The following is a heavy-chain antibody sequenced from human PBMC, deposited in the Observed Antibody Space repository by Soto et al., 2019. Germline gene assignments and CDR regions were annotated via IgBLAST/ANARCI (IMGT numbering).Heavy chain of an antibody. CDR1: GFTFSSYS. V-gene: IGHV3-21*01. D-gene: IGHD3-10*01. CDR2: ISSSSSYI. Sequence: EVQLVESGGGLVKPGGSLRLSCAASGFTFSSYSMNWVRQAPGKGLEWVSSISSSSSYIYYADSVKGRFTISRDNAKNSLYLQMNSLRAEDTAVYYCAQALWFGESPSPFDYWGQGTLVTVSS. J-gene: IGHJ4*02. CDR3: AQALWFGESPSPFDY.